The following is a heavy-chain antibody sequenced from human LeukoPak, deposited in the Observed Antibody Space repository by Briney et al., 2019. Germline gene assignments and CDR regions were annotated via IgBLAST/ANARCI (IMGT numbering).Heavy chain of an antibody. J-gene: IGHJ6*03. V-gene: IGHV1-2*02. CDR2: SKPNSGDT. CDR3: ARADSVPAGDYHYWYMDV. Sequence: ASVKVSCKASGFTLTDYIHWVRQDPRQGLQWMGWSKPNSGDTDYAQKFKGRVTMTRDTSISTVYMDLSSLRSDDTAVYYCARADSVPAGDYHYWYMDVWGKGTTVTVSS. CDR1: GFTLTDY. D-gene: IGHD2-2*01.